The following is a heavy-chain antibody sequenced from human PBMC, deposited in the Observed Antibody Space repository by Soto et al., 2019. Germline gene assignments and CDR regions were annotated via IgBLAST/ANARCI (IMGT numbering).Heavy chain of an antibody. CDR2: IYWDDDK. D-gene: IGHD2-15*01. V-gene: IGHV2-5*02. CDR3: ARLVVADITYYFDS. J-gene: IGHJ4*02. Sequence: QITLKESGPTLVKPTQTLTLTCTFSGFSLSSSGVGVGWIRPPPGKALEWLTVIYWDDDKRYSPSLKSRPTLTKDTSKTQVVLTLTHMDPVDTATYYCARLVVADITYYFDSWGQGTLLTVSS. CDR1: GFSLSSSGVG.